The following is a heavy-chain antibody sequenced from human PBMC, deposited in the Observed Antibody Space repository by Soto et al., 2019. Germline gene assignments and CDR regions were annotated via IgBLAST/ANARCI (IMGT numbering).Heavy chain of an antibody. CDR2: ISSSSGSTI. CDR1: GFTFSDYF. CDR3: ARARGAMTRYPDY. Sequence: QVQLVESGGGLVKPGGSLRLSCAASGFTFSDYFMSWIRQAPGKGLEWVSYISSSSGSTIYYADSVKGRFTISRDNAKNSLYLQMHSLRVEDTAVYYCARARGAMTRYPDYWGLGTLVTVSS. J-gene: IGHJ4*02. V-gene: IGHV3-11*01. D-gene: IGHD4-17*01.